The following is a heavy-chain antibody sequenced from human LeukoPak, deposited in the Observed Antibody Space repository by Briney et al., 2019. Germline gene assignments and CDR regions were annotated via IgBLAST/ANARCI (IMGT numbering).Heavy chain of an antibody. J-gene: IGHJ6*03. CDR3: TGGSDKVLSGEYYYYMDV. CDR2: INRDGRVQ. V-gene: IGHV3-7*01. CDR1: GFTTHYW. Sequence: PGGSLRLSCTASGFTTHYWLKWVRQSPGEGLELVANINRDGRVQHYVDSVEGRFTISRDSAKNSLALPMHSLIAEDTAVYYCTGGSDKVLSGEYYYYMDVWGTGTTVTVSS. D-gene: IGHD2/OR15-2a*01.